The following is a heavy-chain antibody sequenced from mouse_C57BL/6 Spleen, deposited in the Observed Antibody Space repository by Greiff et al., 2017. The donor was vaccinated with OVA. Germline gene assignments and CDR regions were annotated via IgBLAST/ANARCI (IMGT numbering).Heavy chain of an antibody. D-gene: IGHD1-1*01. CDR1: GYTFTSYW. CDR2: IYPGSGST. Sequence: QVQLQQPGAELVKPGASVKMSCKASGYTFTSYWITWVKQRPGQGLEWIGDIYPGSGSTNYNEKFKSKATLTVDTSSSTAYMQLSSLTSEDSAVYYCARGGSSSDYFDYWGQGTTRTVSS. J-gene: IGHJ2*01. CDR3: ARGGSSSDYFDY. V-gene: IGHV1-55*01.